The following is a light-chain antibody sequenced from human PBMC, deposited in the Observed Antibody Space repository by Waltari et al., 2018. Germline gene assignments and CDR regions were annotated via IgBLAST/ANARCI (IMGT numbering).Light chain of an antibody. Sequence: QTVVTQEPSFSVSPGGTITLTCGLNSGSVSTSYYPSWYQQTPGQAQRTLIYSTSTRSSGVPDRCSGSILGNRAALTITGAQADDESDYYCVLYMGSGISVFGGGTKLTVL. CDR1: SGSVSTSYY. V-gene: IGLV8-61*01. CDR3: VLYMGSGISV. CDR2: STS. J-gene: IGLJ3*02.